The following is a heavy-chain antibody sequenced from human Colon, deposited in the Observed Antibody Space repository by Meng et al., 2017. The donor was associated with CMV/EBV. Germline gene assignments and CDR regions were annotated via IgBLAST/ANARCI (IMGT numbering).Heavy chain of an antibody. CDR1: GFTLRTYT. CDR3: AKVLISTSWLPQPFDA. D-gene: IGHD3-3*02. V-gene: IGHV3-21*01. CDR2: ISDSTSYI. Sequence: GGSLRLSCAASGFTLRTYTMNWVRQAPGKGLEWVSSISDSTSYINYADSVKGRFTISRDNAKNSLYLQMNSLRAEDTAVYYCAKVLISTSWLPQPFDAWGQGTLVTVSS. J-gene: IGHJ4*02.